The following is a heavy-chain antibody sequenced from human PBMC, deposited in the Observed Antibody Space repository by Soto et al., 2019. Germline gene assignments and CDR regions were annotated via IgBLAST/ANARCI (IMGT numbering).Heavy chain of an antibody. D-gene: IGHD3-3*01. CDR1: GFSLSTSGVG. Sequence: QITLKESGPTLVNPTQTLTLTCTFSGFSLSTSGVGVGWIRQPPGKALEWLALIYWDDDKRYSPSLTSRLTITKDTSKDQVVLTMTNMDPVDTATYYCADSDFGSGYYGYWGHGTLVTVSS. V-gene: IGHV2-5*02. CDR2: IYWDDDK. J-gene: IGHJ4*01. CDR3: ADSDFGSGYYGY.